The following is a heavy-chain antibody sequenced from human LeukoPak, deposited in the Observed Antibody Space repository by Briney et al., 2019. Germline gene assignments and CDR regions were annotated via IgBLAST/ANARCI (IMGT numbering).Heavy chain of an antibody. V-gene: IGHV4-61*02. D-gene: IGHD5-18*01. J-gene: IGHJ4*02. Sequence: SETLSLTCTVSGGSISSGSYYWSWIRQPAGKGLEWIGRIYTSGSTNYNPSLKSRVTISVDTSKNQFSLKLSSVTAADTAVYYCARGYSYALSTDPYYYFDYWGQGTLATVSS. CDR3: ARGYSYALSTDPYYYFDY. CDR1: GGSISSGSYY. CDR2: IYTSGST.